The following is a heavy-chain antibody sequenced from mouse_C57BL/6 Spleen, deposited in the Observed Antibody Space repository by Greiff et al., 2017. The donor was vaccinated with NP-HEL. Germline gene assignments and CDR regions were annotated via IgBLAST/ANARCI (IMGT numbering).Heavy chain of an antibody. D-gene: IGHD2-5*01. J-gene: IGHJ4*01. CDR1: GYSITSGYY. CDR2: ISYDGSN. CDR3: AREGYSNYAMDY. Sequence: VQLQQSGPGLVKPSQSLSLTCSVTGYSITSGYYWNWIRQFPGNKLEWMGYISYDGSNNYNPSLKNRISITRDTSKNQFFLKLNSVTTEDTATYYCAREGYSNYAMDYWGQGTSVTVSS. V-gene: IGHV3-6*01.